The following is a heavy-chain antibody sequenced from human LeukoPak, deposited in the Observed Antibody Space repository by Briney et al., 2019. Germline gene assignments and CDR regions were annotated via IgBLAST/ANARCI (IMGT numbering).Heavy chain of an antibody. CDR3: TLPWGSGSYYDY. CDR2: IKSKTDGGTT. Sequence: GGSLRLSCAASGFTFSNAWLNWVRQAPGKGLEWVGHIKSKTDGGTTDYAAPVKGRFTISRDASKNTLFLQMNSLKTEDTAVYYCTLPWGSGSYYDYWGQGTLVTVSS. J-gene: IGHJ4*02. V-gene: IGHV3-15*01. CDR1: GFTFSNAW. D-gene: IGHD3-10*01.